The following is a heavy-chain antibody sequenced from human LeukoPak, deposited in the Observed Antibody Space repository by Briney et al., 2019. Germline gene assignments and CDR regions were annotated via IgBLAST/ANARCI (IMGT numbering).Heavy chain of an antibody. V-gene: IGHV1-2*02. Sequence: ASVKVSCKASGYTFTGYYTHWVRQAPGQGLEWMGWINPNSGGTNYAQKFQGRVTMTRDTYISTAYMELSRLRSDDTAVYYCANDYSGSLSYYFDYWGQGTLVTVSS. CDR1: GYTFTGYY. D-gene: IGHD1-26*01. CDR3: ANDYSGSLSYYFDY. J-gene: IGHJ4*02. CDR2: INPNSGGT.